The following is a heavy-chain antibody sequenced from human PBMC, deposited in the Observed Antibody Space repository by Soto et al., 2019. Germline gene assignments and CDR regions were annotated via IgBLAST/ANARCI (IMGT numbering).Heavy chain of an antibody. D-gene: IGHD6-13*01. Sequence: GGSLRLSCAASGFTFDDYAMHWVRQAPGKGLEWVSGISWNSGSIGYADSVKGRFTISRDNAKNSLYLQMNSLRAEDTALYYCAKENPPRYSSSWYYDYYYYYMDVWGKGTTVTVSS. V-gene: IGHV3-9*01. CDR3: AKENPPRYSSSWYYDYYYYYMDV. CDR1: GFTFDDYA. CDR2: ISWNSGSI. J-gene: IGHJ6*03.